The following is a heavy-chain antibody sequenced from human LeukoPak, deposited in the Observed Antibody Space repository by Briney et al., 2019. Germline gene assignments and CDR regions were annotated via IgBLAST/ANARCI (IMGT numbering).Heavy chain of an antibody. CDR3: AKDKPRPRITMIVVVPPGMDV. Sequence: GGSLRLSCAASGFTFSSYAMSWVRQAPGKGLEWVSAISGSGGSTYYADSVKGRFTISRDNSKNTLYLQMNSLRAEDTAVYYCAKDKPRPRITMIVVVPPGMDVWGQGTTVTVSS. V-gene: IGHV3-23*01. CDR1: GFTFSSYA. D-gene: IGHD3-22*01. J-gene: IGHJ6*02. CDR2: ISGSGGST.